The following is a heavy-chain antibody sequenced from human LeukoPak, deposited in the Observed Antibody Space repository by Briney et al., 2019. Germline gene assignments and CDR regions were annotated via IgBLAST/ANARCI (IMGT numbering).Heavy chain of an antibody. Sequence: PSETLSLTCTVSGGSISSSSYYWGWIRQPPGKGLEWIGSIYYSGSTYYNPSLKSRVTISVDTSKNQFSLKLSSVTAADTAVYYCARVGFEGQVLDFDYWGQGTLVTVSS. J-gene: IGHJ4*02. CDR3: ARVGFEGQVLDFDY. V-gene: IGHV4-39*07. CDR2: IYYSGST. CDR1: GGSISSSSYY.